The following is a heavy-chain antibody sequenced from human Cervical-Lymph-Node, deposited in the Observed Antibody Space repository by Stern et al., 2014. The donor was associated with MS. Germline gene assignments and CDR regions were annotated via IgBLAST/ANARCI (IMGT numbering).Heavy chain of an antibody. CDR1: GYTFNNYA. CDR3: ARWGHADAFDV. V-gene: IGHV1-3*01. CDR2: INGGNGNT. J-gene: IGHJ3*01. Sequence: QVQLVQSGAEVREPGASVKVSCQAFGYTFNNYAMHWVRQAHGQRFEYRGWINGGNGNTKYSQKFQGRVTITRETSATTVYMELSSLRSEDTAVYYCARWGHADAFDVWGQGTMVIVSS. D-gene: IGHD3-16*01.